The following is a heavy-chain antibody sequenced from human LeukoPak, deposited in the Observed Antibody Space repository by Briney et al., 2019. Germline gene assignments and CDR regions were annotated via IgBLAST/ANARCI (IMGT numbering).Heavy chain of an antibody. Sequence: GGSLRLSCAASGFSFSSYWMSWVRQAPGKGLEWVANIRHDGSESYYVDSVKGRFTISRDNARNSLDLQMNSLRAEDRAVYYCARGLSEFTDWGQGTLVTVSS. CDR1: GFSFSSYW. CDR2: IRHDGSES. V-gene: IGHV3-7*01. D-gene: IGHD3-10*01. CDR3: ARGLSEFTD. J-gene: IGHJ4*02.